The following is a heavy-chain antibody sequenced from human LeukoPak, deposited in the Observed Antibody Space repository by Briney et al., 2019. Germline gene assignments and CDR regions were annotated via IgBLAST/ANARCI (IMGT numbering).Heavy chain of an antibody. D-gene: IGHD1-26*01. Sequence: SETLSLTCTVSGGSISSSSYYWGWIRQPPGKGLEWIVSIYYSGSTYYNPSLKSRVTISVDTSKNQFSLKLSSVTAADTAVYYCARRKNLVGATDYWGQGTLVTVSS. CDR2: IYYSGST. V-gene: IGHV4-39*01. CDR1: GGSISSSSYY. CDR3: ARRKNLVGATDY. J-gene: IGHJ4*02.